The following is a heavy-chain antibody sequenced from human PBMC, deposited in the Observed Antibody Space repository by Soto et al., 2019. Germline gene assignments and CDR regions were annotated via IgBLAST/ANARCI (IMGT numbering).Heavy chain of an antibody. J-gene: IGHJ4*02. CDR3: AKGDSSWYLYYFDY. CDR2: ISGSGGST. CDR1: GFTFSSYA. V-gene: IGHV3-23*01. D-gene: IGHD6-13*01. Sequence: GGSLRLSCAASGFTFSSYAMSWVRQAPGKGLEWVSAISGSGGSTYYADSVKGRFTISRDNSKNTLYVQMNSLRAEYTAVYYCAKGDSSWYLYYFDYWGQGTLVTVSS.